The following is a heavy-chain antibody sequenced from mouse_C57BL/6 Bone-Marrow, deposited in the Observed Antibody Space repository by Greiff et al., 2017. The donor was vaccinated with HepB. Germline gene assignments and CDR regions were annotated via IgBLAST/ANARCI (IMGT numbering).Heavy chain of an antibody. Sequence: QVQLQQPGAELVKPGASVKLSCKASGYTFTSYWMHWVKQRPGRGLEWIGRIDPNSGGNKYNEKFKSKVTLTVDKHSSTAYMQLSSLTSEDYAVYLCARDTTVVADYYFDYWGQGTTLTVSS. D-gene: IGHD1-1*01. J-gene: IGHJ2*01. CDR3: ARDTTVVADYYFDY. CDR2: IDPNSGGN. CDR1: GYTFTSYW. V-gene: IGHV1-72*01.